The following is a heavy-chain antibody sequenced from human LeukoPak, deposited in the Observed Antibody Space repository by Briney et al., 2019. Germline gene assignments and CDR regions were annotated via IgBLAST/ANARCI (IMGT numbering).Heavy chain of an antibody. V-gene: IGHV3-30*18. D-gene: IGHD3-10*01. CDR1: GFTFSTYG. J-gene: IGHJ4*02. CDR2: ISHDGSIK. CDR3: AQDYYGS. Sequence: GGSLRLSCAASGFTFSTYGMSWVRQAPGKGLEWVAVISHDGSIKYYEDSVKGRFTISRDNSKNTLYLQMNSLRAEDTAVYYCAQDYYGSGGQGTLVTVSS.